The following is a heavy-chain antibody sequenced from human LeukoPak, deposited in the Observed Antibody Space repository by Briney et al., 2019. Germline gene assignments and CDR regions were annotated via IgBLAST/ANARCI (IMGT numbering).Heavy chain of an antibody. V-gene: IGHV3-23*01. J-gene: IGHJ4*02. CDR2: ISGSGSGGST. CDR1: GFTFSNSA. Sequence: GGSLRLSCAASGFTFSNSAMSWVRQAPGKGLEWVSSISGSGSGGSTYYADSVKGRFTISRDNSKNTLYLQMNSLRAEDTAVYYCAKSGYNRFDYWGQGTLVTVSS. D-gene: IGHD5-24*01. CDR3: AKSGYNRFDY.